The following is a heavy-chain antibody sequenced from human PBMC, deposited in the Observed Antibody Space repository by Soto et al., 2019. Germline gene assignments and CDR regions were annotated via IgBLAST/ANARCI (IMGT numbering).Heavy chain of an antibody. CDR1: GFTFSSYE. CDR3: AREDGGYYYDSSGYGPY. J-gene: IGHJ4*02. V-gene: IGHV3-48*03. CDR2: ISSSGSTI. D-gene: IGHD3-22*01. Sequence: GSLRLSCAASGFTFSSYEMNWVRQAPGKGLEWVSYISSSGSTIYYADSVKGRFTISRDNAKNSLYLQMNSLRAEDTAVYYCAREDGGYYYDSSGYGPYWGQGTLVTVSS.